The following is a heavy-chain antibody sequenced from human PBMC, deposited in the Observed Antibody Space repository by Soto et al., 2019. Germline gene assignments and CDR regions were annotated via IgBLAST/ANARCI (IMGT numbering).Heavy chain of an antibody. J-gene: IGHJ6*02. CDR3: AHRPRSSTYYYYGMDV. V-gene: IGHV2-5*02. CDR1: GFSLSTSGVG. Sequence: SGPTLVNPTQTLTLTCTFSGFSLSTSGVGVGWIRQPPGKALEWLALIYWDDDKRYSPSLKSRLTITKDTSKNQVVLTMTNMDPVDTATHYCAHRPRSSTYYYYGMDVWGQGTTVTVSS. CDR2: IYWDDDK. D-gene: IGHD6-6*01.